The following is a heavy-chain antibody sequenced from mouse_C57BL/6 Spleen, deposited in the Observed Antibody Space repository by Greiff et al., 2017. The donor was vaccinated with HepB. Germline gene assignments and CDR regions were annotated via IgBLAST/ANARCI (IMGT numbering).Heavy chain of an antibody. J-gene: IGHJ3*01. Sequence: EVKLVESGGGLVKPGGSLKLSCAASGFTFSSYAMSWVRQTPEKRLEWVATISDGGSYTYYPDNVKGRFTISRDNAKNNLYLQLSHLKSEDTAMYYCARFYYGNQAWFAYWGQVTLVTVSA. V-gene: IGHV5-4*03. CDR1: GFTFSSYA. CDR3: ARFYYGNQAWFAY. D-gene: IGHD2-1*01. CDR2: ISDGGSYT.